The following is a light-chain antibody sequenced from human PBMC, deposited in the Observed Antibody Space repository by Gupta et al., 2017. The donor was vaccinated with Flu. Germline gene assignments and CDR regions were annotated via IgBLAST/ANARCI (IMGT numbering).Light chain of an antibody. CDR2: EVS. V-gene: IGLV2-14*01. Sequence: QSALTQPASVSGSPGQSITISCTGTSSDVGGYSYVSWNQQHPGKAPKLMIYEVSNRPSGVSNRFSGSKSGNTASLTISGLQAEDEADYYCTSYTSSSTWVFGGGTKLTVL. CDR1: SSDVGGYSY. J-gene: IGLJ3*02. CDR3: TSYTSSSTWV.